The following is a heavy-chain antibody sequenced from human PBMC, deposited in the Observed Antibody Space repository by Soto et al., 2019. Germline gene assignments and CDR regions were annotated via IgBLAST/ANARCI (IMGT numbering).Heavy chain of an antibody. CDR2: ISYDGSNK. Sequence: LRLSCAASGFTFSSYGMHWVRQAPGKGLEWVAVISYDGSNKYYADSVKGRFTISRDNSKNTLYLQMNSLRAEDTAVYYCAKDLSLRSSSPGPHWFDPWGQGTLVTVSS. J-gene: IGHJ5*02. CDR3: AKDLSLRSSSPGPHWFDP. CDR1: GFTFSSYG. V-gene: IGHV3-30*18. D-gene: IGHD6-6*01.